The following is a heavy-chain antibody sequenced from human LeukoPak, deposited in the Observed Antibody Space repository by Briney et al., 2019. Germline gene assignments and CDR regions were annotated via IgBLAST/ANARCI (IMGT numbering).Heavy chain of an antibody. CDR2: IYPGDSDT. V-gene: IGHV5-51*03. D-gene: IGHD1-26*01. J-gene: IGHJ4*02. CDR1: GYSFTSYW. Sequence: GESLKISCKGSGYSFTSYWIGWVRQMPGKGLEWMGIIYPGDSDTRYSPSFQGHVTISADKSITTAYLQWRSLKASDTAMYYCARLGVVGATDPDYWSQGTLVTVSS. CDR3: ARLGVVGATDPDY.